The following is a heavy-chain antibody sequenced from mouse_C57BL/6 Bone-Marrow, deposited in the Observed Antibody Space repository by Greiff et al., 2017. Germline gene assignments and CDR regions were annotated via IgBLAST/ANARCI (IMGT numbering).Heavy chain of an antibody. CDR1: GYTFTSYG. V-gene: IGHV1-81*01. CDR3: ARGDLLWLRQGVDY. D-gene: IGHD2-2*01. J-gene: IGHJ2*01. CDR2: IYPRSGNT. Sequence: QVQLQQSGAELARPGASVKLSCKASGYTFTSYGISWVKQRTGQGLEWIGEIYPRSGNTYYNAKFKGKATLTADKSSSTAYMELRSLTSEDSAVYFCARGDLLWLRQGVDYWGQGTTLTVSS.